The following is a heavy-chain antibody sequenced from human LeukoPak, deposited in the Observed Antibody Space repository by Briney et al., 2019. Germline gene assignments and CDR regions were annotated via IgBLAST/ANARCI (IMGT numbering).Heavy chain of an antibody. CDR3: ARFGPTYGEFRVGDY. V-gene: IGHV4-59*12. CDR1: GGSISSYY. CDR2: IYYSGST. Sequence: SETLSLTCTVSGGSISSYYWSWIRQPPGKGLEWIGYIYYSGSTNHNPSLKSRVTISVDTSKNQFSLKLSSVTAADTAVYYCARFGPTYGEFRVGDYWGQGTLVTVSS. D-gene: IGHD4-17*01. J-gene: IGHJ4*02.